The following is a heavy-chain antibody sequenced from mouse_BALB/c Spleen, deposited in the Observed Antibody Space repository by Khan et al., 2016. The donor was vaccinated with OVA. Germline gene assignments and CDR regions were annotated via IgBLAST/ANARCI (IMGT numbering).Heavy chain of an antibody. V-gene: IGHV1-9*01. J-gene: IGHJ3*01. CDR2: FFPGIGP. Sequence: QVQLQQSGAELMKPGASVKISCKATGDTFSSYWIEWVKQRPDNGFEWIGEFFPGIGPNSNEKFKGKATFTADTSSNTVDMQLSSLTSEDSAIYYCAGDRRFAYWGQGTLVTVSA. CDR1: GDTFSSYW. CDR3: AGDRRFAY.